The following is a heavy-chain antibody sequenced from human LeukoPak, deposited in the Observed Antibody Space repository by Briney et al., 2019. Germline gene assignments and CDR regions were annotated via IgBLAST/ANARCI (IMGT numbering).Heavy chain of an antibody. CDR2: FYPHDSDT. CDR3: ARMRIMTTMTNFDY. J-gene: IGHJ4*02. Sequence: RGESLKISCEASGFYFTSFWFGWVRQMPGKGLEDMGIFYPHDSDTRYSPSFQGQVTISADKSISTAYLQWNSLQASDTAMYYCARMRIMTTMTNFDYWGQGTLVTVSS. CDR1: GFYFTSFW. V-gene: IGHV5-51*01. D-gene: IGHD4-17*01.